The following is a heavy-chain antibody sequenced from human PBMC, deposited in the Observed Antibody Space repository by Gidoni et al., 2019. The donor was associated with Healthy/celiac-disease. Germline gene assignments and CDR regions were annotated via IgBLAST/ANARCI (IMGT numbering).Heavy chain of an antibody. D-gene: IGHD3-22*01. J-gene: IGHJ3*02. CDR3: ATNFYYDSSGYYARDAFDI. Sequence: EVQLLESGGGLVQPGGSLRLSCAASGFTFSSYAMSWVRQAPGKGLGWVSAISGSGGSTYYADAVKGRFTISRDNSKNTLYLQMNSLRAEDTAVYYCATNFYYDSSGYYARDAFDIWGQGTMVTVSS. V-gene: IGHV3-23*01. CDR2: ISGSGGST. CDR1: GFTFSSYA.